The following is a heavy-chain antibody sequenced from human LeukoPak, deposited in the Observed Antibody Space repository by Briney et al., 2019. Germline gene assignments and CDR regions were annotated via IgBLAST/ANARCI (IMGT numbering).Heavy chain of an antibody. J-gene: IGHJ4*02. Sequence: ASVKVSCKASGYAFTSYDINWVRQATGQGLEWMGWMNPNSGNTGYAQKFQGRVTITRNTSISTAYMELSSLRSEDTAVYYCARGFGYSSSGDYWGQGTLVTVSS. CDR1: GYAFTSYD. CDR2: MNPNSGNT. CDR3: ARGFGYSSSGDY. V-gene: IGHV1-8*03. D-gene: IGHD6-13*01.